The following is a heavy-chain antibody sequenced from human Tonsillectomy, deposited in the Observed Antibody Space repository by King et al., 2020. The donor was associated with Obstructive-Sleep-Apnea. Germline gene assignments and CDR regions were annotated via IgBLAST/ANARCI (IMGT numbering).Heavy chain of an antibody. V-gene: IGHV3-30*03. J-gene: IGHJ6*02. CDR3: VGNSYGDSPLLYGMDV. CDR1: GFTFRSYG. Sequence: QLVQSGGGVVQPGKSLRLSCAASGFTFRSYGLHWVRQAPGKGLEWVAVMSDDGNYKYYTDSVKGRFTISRDKAKRTLYLQMNSLRTEDTDVYYCVGNSYGDSPLLYGMDVWGQGTTVTVSS. CDR2: MSDDGNYK. D-gene: IGHD2-21*02.